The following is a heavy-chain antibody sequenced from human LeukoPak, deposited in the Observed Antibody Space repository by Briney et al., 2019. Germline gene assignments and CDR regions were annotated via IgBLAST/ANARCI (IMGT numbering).Heavy chain of an antibody. CDR2: IRFDGTTT. V-gene: IGHV3-30*02. Sequence: PGGSLRLSCEASGFTFSDYAMQWLRQAPGKGLEWVAFIRFDGTTTYYADPVKGRFVISRDNSKKSLFLQMNSLRPEDTALYFCVKGSYTPPVGPGVYWGQGALVSVS. CDR3: VKGSYTPPVGPGVY. J-gene: IGHJ4*02. CDR1: GFTFSDYA. D-gene: IGHD2-2*02.